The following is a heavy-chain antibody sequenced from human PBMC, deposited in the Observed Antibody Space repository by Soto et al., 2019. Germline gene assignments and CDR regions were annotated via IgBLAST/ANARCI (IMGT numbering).Heavy chain of an antibody. CDR1: GFTFSSYS. D-gene: IGHD6-13*01. CDR2: ISSSSSYI. J-gene: IGHJ4*02. V-gene: IGHV3-21*01. Sequence: NPGGSLRLSCAASGFTFSSYSMNWVRQAPGKGLEWVSSISSSSSYIYYADSVKGRFTISRDNAKNSLYLQMNSLRAEDTAVYYCARDLLKAAAEPFDYWGQGTLVTVSS. CDR3: ARDLLKAAAEPFDY.